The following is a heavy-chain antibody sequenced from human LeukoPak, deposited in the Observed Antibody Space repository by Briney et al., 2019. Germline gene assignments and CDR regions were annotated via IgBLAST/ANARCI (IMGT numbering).Heavy chain of an antibody. CDR1: GGSISRYY. J-gene: IGHJ6*02. CDR3: ARASWLGIYGMDV. V-gene: IGHV4-59*01. Sequence: SETLSLTCTVSGGSISRYYWSWIRQPPGKGLEWIGYIYYSGSTNYNPPLKSRVTISLDTSKNQFSLKLSSVTAADTAVYYCARASWLGIYGMDVWGQGTTVTVSS. CDR2: IYYSGST. D-gene: IGHD6-19*01.